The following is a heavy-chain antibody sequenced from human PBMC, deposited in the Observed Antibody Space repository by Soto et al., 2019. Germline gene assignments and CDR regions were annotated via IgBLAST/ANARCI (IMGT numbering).Heavy chain of an antibody. D-gene: IGHD2-8*01. CDR3: ARQYATVVTSEIAFDI. CDR1: GYSFTSYW. CDR2: IYPGDSDT. V-gene: IGHV5-51*01. Sequence: EVQLVPSGAEVKKPGESLKISCKGSGYSFTSYWIGWVRQMPGKGLEWMGIIYPGDSDTRYSPSFQGQVTISADKSISTAYLQWSSLKASDTAMYYCARQYATVVTSEIAFDIWGQGTMVTVSS. J-gene: IGHJ3*02.